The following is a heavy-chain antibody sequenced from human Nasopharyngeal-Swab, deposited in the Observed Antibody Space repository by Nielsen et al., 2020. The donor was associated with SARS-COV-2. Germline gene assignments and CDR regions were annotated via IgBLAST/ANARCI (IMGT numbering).Heavy chain of an antibody. J-gene: IGHJ6*02. CDR2: IDPSDSYT. V-gene: IGHV5-10-1*01. Sequence: VRQMPGKGLEWVGRIDPSDSYTNYSPSFQGHVTISADKSISTAYLRWSSLKASDTAMYYCARSITGTTLLPRYYYYGMDVWGQGTTVTVSS. D-gene: IGHD1-7*01. CDR3: ARSITGTTLLPRYYYYGMDV.